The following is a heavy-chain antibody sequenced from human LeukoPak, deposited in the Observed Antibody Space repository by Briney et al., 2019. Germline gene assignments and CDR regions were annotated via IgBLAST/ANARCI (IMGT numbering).Heavy chain of an antibody. CDR3: AKDALVDVDRRYFDL. J-gene: IGHJ2*01. V-gene: IGHV3-23*01. Sequence: GGSLRLSCAASGFTFSSYGMSWVRQAPGKGLEWVSAISGSGGSTYYADSVKGRFTISRDNSKNTLYLQMNSLRAEDTAVYYCAKDALVDVDRRYFDLWGRGTLVTVSS. CDR1: GFTFSSYG. D-gene: IGHD1-26*01. CDR2: ISGSGGST.